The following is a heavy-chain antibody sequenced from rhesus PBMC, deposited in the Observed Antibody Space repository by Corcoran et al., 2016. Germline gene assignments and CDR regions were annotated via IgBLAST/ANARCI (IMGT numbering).Heavy chain of an antibody. CDR1: GFTFSSYG. D-gene: IGHD1-38*01. CDR2: ISNGGGST. Sequence: EVQLVESGGGLVQPGGSLRLSCAASGFTFSSYGMSWVRQAPGKGLEWVSYISNGGGSTYYEDSVKGRFTISRDNSKNTLSLQMNSLRAEDTAVYYCAKGPGYGLDSWGQGVVVTVSS. J-gene: IGHJ6*01. CDR3: AKGPGYGLDS. V-gene: IGHV3S5*01.